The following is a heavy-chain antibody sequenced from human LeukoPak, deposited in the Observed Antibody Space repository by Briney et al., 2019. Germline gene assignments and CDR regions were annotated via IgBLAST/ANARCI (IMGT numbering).Heavy chain of an antibody. J-gene: IGHJ4*02. D-gene: IGHD1-26*01. V-gene: IGHV4-34*01. CDR2: INHSGST. CDR3: ASESGSYYVDY. Sequence: PSETLSLTRAVYGGSFSGYYWSWIRQPPGKGLEWIGEINHSGSTNYNPSLKSRVTISVDTSKNQFSLKLSSVTAADTAVYYCASESGSYYVDYWGQGTLVTVSS. CDR1: GGSFSGYY.